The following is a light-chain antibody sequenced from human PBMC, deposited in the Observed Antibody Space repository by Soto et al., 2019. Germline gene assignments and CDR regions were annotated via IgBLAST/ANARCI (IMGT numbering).Light chain of an antibody. V-gene: IGKV1-5*03. CDR2: LAS. CDR3: QQYNTYPWT. CDR1: QSISGW. J-gene: IGKJ1*01. Sequence: DIQMTQSPSTLSASVGDRVSITCRASQSISGWLAWYQQKPGKAPKLLIYLASSLQTGAPSRFSGSGVGTDFTLTISSLQPDDFATYYCQQYNTYPWTFGQGTKVDIK.